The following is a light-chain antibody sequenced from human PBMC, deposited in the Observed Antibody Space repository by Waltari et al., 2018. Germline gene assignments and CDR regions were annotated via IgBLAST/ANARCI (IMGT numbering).Light chain of an antibody. CDR3: QHYVTLPVT. J-gene: IGKJ1*01. CDR1: QSVGRS. Sequence: SCSTSQSVGRSLAWYQQKRGQAPRLLIYGASSRATGIPDRFSGSGSGTDFSPTISRLEPEDFAVYYCQHYVTLPVTFGQGTKVEIK. V-gene: IGKV3-20*01. CDR2: GAS.